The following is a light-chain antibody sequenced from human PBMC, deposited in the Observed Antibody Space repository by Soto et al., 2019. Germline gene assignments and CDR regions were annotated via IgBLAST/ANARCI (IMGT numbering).Light chain of an antibody. CDR3: QQYGSSPRIT. V-gene: IGKV3-20*01. CDR2: GAS. CDR1: QSVSSGF. J-gene: IGKJ5*01. Sequence: DIVLTQSPGTLSLSPGERATLSCRASQSVSSGFLAWYQQKPGQAPRLLIYGASSRATGIPDRFSGSGSGTDFTLTISRLEPEDFAVYYCQQYGSSPRITFGQGTRLEI.